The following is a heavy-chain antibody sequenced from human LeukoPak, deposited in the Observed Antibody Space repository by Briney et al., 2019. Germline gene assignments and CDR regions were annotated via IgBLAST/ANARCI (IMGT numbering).Heavy chain of an antibody. CDR1: GYTFTGYY. J-gene: IGHJ6*03. V-gene: IGHV1-2*02. D-gene: IGHD6-13*01. CDR3: ARAPSSSWHYMDV. Sequence: GASVKVSCKASGYTFTGYYMHWVRQAPGQGLEWMGWINPNSGGTNYAQKFQGRVTMTRDTSISTAYMELSRLRSDDTAVYYCARAPSSSWHYMDVWGKGTTVTVSS. CDR2: INPNSGGT.